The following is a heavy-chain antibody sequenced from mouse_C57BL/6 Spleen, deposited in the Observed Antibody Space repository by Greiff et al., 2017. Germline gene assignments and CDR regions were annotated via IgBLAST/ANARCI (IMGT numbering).Heavy chain of an antibody. J-gene: IGHJ3*01. V-gene: IGHV5-9-1*02. D-gene: IGHD2-12*01. CDR3: TREGNYTFAY. Sequence: VQLKESGEGLVKPGGSLKLSCAASGFTFSSYAMSWVRQTPEKRLEWVAYISSGGDYIYYADTVKGRFTISRDNARNTLYLQMSSLKSEDTAMYYCTREGNYTFAYWGQGTLVTVSA. CDR2: ISSGGDYI. CDR1: GFTFSSYA.